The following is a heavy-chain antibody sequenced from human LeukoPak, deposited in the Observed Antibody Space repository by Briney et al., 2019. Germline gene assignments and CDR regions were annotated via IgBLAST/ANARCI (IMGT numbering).Heavy chain of an antibody. CDR3: ARGSFLYYDSSGAKPFDY. CDR2: INPNSGGT. CDR1: GYTFTGYY. V-gene: IGHV1-2*02. J-gene: IGHJ4*02. Sequence: ASVKVSCKASGYTFTGYYMHWVRQAPGQGLEWMGWINPNSGGTNDAQKFQGRVTMTRDTSISTAYMELSRLRSDDTAVYYCARGSFLYYDSSGAKPFDYWGQGTLVTVSS. D-gene: IGHD3-22*01.